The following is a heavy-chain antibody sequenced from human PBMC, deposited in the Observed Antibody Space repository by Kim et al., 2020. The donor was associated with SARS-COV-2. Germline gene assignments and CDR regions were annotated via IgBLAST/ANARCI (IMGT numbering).Heavy chain of an antibody. CDR3: AREEVPFGELLRYYYYYGMDV. Sequence: GGSLRLSCAASGFTFSDYYMSWIRQAPGKGLEWVSYISSSGSTIYYADSVKGRFTISRDNAKNSLYLQMNSLRAEDTAVYYCAREEVPFGELLRYYYYYGMDVWGQGTTVTVSS. D-gene: IGHD3-10*01. J-gene: IGHJ6*02. CDR2: ISSSGSTI. V-gene: IGHV3-11*01. CDR1: GFTFSDYY.